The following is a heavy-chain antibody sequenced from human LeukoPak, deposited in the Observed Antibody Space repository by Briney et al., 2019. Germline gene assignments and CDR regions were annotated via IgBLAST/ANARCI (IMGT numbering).Heavy chain of an antibody. CDR2: IYPGDSDT. CDR1: GYSFTSYW. V-gene: IGHV5-51*01. D-gene: IGHD6-19*01. J-gene: IGHJ5*02. CDR3: ARGGIAVANSNWFDP. Sequence: GESLKISCKGSGYSFTSYWIGRVRQMPGKGLEWMGIIYPGDSDTRYSPSFQGQVTISADKSISTAYLQWSSLKASDTAMYYCARGGIAVANSNWFDPWGQGTLVTVSS.